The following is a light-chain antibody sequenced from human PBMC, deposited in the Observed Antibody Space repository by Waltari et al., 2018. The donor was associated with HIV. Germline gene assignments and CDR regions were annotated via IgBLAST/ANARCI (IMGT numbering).Light chain of an antibody. V-gene: IGLV2-8*01. CDR2: EVT. Sequence: QSALTQPPSASGSPGQSVTISCTGTSSDVGGYNYVSWYQQHPGKAPKLMIYEVTKRPSGGPDPFAGSKSGNTASLAVSGLQAENEADYYSSSYAGSNNLVFGGGTKLTVL. CDR3: SSYAGSNNLV. J-gene: IGLJ3*02. CDR1: SSDVGGYNY.